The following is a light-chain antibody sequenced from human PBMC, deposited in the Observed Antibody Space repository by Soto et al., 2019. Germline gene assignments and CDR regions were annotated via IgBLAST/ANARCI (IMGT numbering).Light chain of an antibody. CDR2: EVN. Sequence: QSALTQPASLSGSPGQSITISCTGTSSDIGAYDYVSWFQQHPGKAPKLMISEVNNRPSGVSNRFSGSKSGNTADLTISGLQVEDEAEYVCFTFKTTSTNVFGTGTKLTVL. CDR3: FTFKTTSTNV. CDR1: SSDIGAYDY. V-gene: IGLV2-14*01. J-gene: IGLJ1*01.